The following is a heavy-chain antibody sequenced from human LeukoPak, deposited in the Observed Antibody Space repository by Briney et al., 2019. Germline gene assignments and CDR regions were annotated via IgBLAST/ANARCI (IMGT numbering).Heavy chain of an antibody. CDR1: GFTFSSYW. D-gene: IGHD3-22*01. V-gene: IGHV3-74*01. CDR2: INSDGSST. CDR3: ARTKGGSDYFYPFDY. Sequence: GGSLRLSCAASGFTFSSYWMQWVRQAPGKGLEWVSRINSDGSSTSYADSVKGRFTISRDNAKNTLYLQMNSLRAEDTAVYYCARTKGGSDYFYPFDYWGQGTLVTVS. J-gene: IGHJ4*02.